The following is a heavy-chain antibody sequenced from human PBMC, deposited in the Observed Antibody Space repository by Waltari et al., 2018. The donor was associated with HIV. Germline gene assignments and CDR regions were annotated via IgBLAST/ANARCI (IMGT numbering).Heavy chain of an antibody. CDR3: ARAPAPFYDIVTGYNSYHFDF. CDR1: GFTFSSYG. CDR2: IWFDGSKK. Sequence: QVQLVESGGGVVQPGRSLRLSCAASGFTFSSYGMHWVRQAPGKGLEWVALIWFDGSKKYYADSVKGRLTISRDNSKNTLYLQMNSLRAEDTAVYYCARAPAPFYDIVTGYNSYHFDFWGQGTLVTVSS. V-gene: IGHV3-33*01. D-gene: IGHD3-9*01. J-gene: IGHJ4*02.